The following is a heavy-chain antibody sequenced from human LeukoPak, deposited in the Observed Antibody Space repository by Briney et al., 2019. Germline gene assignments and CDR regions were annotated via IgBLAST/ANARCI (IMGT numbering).Heavy chain of an antibody. CDR3: ARDPYSGNYGNDYYYYMDV. D-gene: IGHD1-26*01. V-gene: IGHV3-21*01. Sequence: GGSLRLSCAASGFTFSNYNMNWVRQAPGKTMEWVSSITSSGTYIFYADSVRGRFTISRDNAKNSLYLQMDSLGPEDTAVYYCARDPYSGNYGNDYYYYMDVWGKGPRSPSP. J-gene: IGHJ6*03. CDR2: ITSSGTYI. CDR1: GFTFSNYN.